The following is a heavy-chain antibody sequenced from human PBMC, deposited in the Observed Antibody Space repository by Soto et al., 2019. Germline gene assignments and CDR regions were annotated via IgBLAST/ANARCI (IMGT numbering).Heavy chain of an antibody. Sequence: QVQLEQSGAEVKKPGSSVKVSCKASGGTFRNSAISWVRQAPGQGLEWMGGSMPIFRTPDYSQKFQGRVTLTADESTSTAYMELSGLRSDDTAVYYCARDNDRPQLGGNYYYILDVWGHGTTVTVSS. J-gene: IGHJ6*02. CDR3: ARDNDRPQLGGNYYYILDV. D-gene: IGHD1-1*01. CDR2: SMPIFRTP. CDR1: GGTFRNSA. V-gene: IGHV1-69*12.